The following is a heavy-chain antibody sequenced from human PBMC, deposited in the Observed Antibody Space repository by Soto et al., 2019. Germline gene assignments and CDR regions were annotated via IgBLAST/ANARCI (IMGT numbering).Heavy chain of an antibody. V-gene: IGHV4-4*02. D-gene: IGHD1-26*01. J-gene: IGHJ6*02. CDR1: GGSISSSNW. CDR2: IYHSGST. Sequence: SETLSLTCAVSGGSISSSNWWSWVRQPPGKGLEWIGEIYHSGSTNYNPSLKSRVTISVDKSKNQFSLKLSSVTAADTAVYYCAREGSGSYSNYYYYGMDVWGQGTTVTVSS. CDR3: AREGSGSYSNYYYYGMDV.